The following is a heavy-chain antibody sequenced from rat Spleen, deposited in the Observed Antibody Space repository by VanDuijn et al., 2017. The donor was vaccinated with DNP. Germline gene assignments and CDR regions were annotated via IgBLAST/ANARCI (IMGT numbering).Heavy chain of an antibody. CDR1: GFTFSSYS. CDR2: IYYDSSDL. J-gene: IGHJ3*01. V-gene: IGHV5-50*01. D-gene: IGHD1-2*01. Sequence: EVQLVESGGGLVQPGSSLKLSCVASGFTFSSYSMHWIRQAPKKGLEWIALIYYDSSDLYYADSVKGRFTISRDNSRNTLYLEMNSLRSEDTAMYYCAKGGYSNYMPPFAYWGQGTLVTVSS. CDR3: AKGGYSNYMPPFAY.